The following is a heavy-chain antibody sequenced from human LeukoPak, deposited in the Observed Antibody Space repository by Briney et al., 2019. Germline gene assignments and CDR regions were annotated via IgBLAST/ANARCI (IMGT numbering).Heavy chain of an antibody. J-gene: IGHJ4*02. CDR2: ISENGGTT. Sequence: QPGGSLRLSCAASGFTFSSYALSWVRQAPGKGLEWVSGISENGGTTFYADSVKGRLTITRDNSKNTLYVQMNSLRGEDTAVYYCAKDYGPKQLVFFDSWGQGTLVTVSS. V-gene: IGHV3-23*01. D-gene: IGHD6-13*01. CDR3: AKDYGPKQLVFFDS. CDR1: GFTFSSYA.